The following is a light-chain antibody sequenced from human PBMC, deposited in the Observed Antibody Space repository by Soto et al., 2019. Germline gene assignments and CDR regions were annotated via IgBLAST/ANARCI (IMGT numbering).Light chain of an antibody. Sequence: QAVVTQPPSASGTPGQRVTISCSGSSSNIGSNTINWYQQLPGTAPKLLIYSNYQRPSGVPDRFSGSKSGTSASLAISGLQSEDEANYYCAAWDDSLNGWVFGGGTQLTVL. CDR1: SSNIGSNT. CDR2: SNY. CDR3: AAWDDSLNGWV. J-gene: IGLJ3*02. V-gene: IGLV1-44*01.